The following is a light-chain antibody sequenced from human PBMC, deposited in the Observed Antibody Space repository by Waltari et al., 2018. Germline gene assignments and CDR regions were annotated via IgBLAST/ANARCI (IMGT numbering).Light chain of an antibody. CDR2: GAS. Sequence: EIVLTQSPGTLSSSPGERATLSCRASQTVRTTYLASYQQKPGQAPTLLIYGASSRATGIPDRFSGSGSCTDVSLTISSLEPEDFAVYYCQQYDISPLTFGGGTKVEIK. CDR1: QTVRTTY. V-gene: IGKV3-20*01. CDR3: QQYDISPLT. J-gene: IGKJ4*01.